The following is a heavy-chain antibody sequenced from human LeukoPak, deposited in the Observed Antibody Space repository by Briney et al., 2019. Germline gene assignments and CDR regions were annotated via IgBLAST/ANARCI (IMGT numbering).Heavy chain of an antibody. CDR3: ARVGFISSWYSSPPFDY. CDR2: IYSGGST. V-gene: IGHV3-66*01. J-gene: IGHJ4*02. CDR1: GFAVSSNY. Sequence: ESLRLSCAVSGFAVSSNYMNRVRQAPGKGLEWVSIIYSGGSTYYADSVKGRFTISRDNSKSTLYLQMNSLRAEDTAVYYCARVGFISSWYSSPPFDYWGQGTLVTVSS. D-gene: IGHD6-13*01.